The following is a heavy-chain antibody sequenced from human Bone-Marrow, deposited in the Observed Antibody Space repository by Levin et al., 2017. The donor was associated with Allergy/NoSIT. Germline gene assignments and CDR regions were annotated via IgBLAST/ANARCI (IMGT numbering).Heavy chain of an antibody. Sequence: GGSLRLSCAASGFTFSSYAMHWVRQAPGKGLEWVAVISYDGSNKYYADSVKGRFTISRDNSKNTLYLQMNSLRAEDTAVYYCARGQLRWTTQGYYYGMDVWGQGTTVTVSS. V-gene: IGHV3-30*04. CDR1: GFTFSSYA. D-gene: IGHD4-23*01. CDR3: ARGQLRWTTQGYYYGMDV. CDR2: ISYDGSNK. J-gene: IGHJ6*02.